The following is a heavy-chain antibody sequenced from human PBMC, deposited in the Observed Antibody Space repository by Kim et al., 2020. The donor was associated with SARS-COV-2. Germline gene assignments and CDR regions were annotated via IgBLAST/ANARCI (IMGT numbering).Heavy chain of an antibody. Sequence: YYNLALKKRLTISIDTSKKQFSLKVTSVTAADTAMDYCARQVVSAGFNFDLWGQGTMVTVSS. CDR3: ARQVVSAGFNFDL. V-gene: IGHV4-39*01. J-gene: IGHJ3*01. D-gene: IGHD2-15*01.